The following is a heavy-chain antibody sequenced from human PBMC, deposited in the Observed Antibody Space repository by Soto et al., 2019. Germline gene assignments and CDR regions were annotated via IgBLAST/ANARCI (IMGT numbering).Heavy chain of an antibody. V-gene: IGHV3-33*01. CDR3: ARELNVVGGGNPYYYSVLAF. D-gene: IGHD2-15*01. J-gene: IGHJ6*04. CDR1: ELTFIGYG. CDR2: IWYDGSNK. Sequence: VVSMRDWKTAVELTFIGYGGRWIRQTPGKGLEWVAVIWYDGSNKYYADSVKGRFTISRDNSKNTLYLQMNSLRAEDTAVYYCARELNVVGGGNPYYYSVLAFWVKGTTVPVSS.